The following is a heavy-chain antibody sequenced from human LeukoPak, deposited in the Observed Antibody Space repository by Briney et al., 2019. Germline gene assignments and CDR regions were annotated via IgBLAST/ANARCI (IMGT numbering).Heavy chain of an antibody. Sequence: PGGSLRLSRAASGFTFRTYWMHWVRQVPGRGLVWVSRISSDGSDTIYADSVKGRFTISRDNAKNTLYLQMNSLRAEDTAVYYCARDWGGYGPTSHDYWGQGTLVTVSS. CDR2: ISSDGSDT. CDR3: ARDWGGYGPTSHDY. J-gene: IGHJ4*02. V-gene: IGHV3-74*01. D-gene: IGHD3-16*01. CDR1: GFTFRTYW.